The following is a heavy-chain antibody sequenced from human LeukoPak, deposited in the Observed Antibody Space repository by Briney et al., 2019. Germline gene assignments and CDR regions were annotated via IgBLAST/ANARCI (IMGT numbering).Heavy chain of an antibody. CDR2: IIPIFGTA. Sequence: ASVKVSCKASGGTFSSYAISWVRQAPGQGLEWMGGIIPIFGTANYAQKFQGRVTITADESTSKAYLELSSLRSEDTAVYYCAINRGYDSSGYYYNDYWGQGTLVTVSS. J-gene: IGHJ4*02. CDR1: GGTFSSYA. V-gene: IGHV1-69*13. D-gene: IGHD3-22*01. CDR3: AINRGYDSSGYYYNDY.